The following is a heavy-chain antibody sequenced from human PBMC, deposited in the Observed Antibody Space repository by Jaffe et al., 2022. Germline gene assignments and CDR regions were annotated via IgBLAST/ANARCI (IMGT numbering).Heavy chain of an antibody. CDR1: GGSISSSSYY. Sequence: QLQLQESGPGLVKPSETLSLTCTVSGGSISSSSYYWGWIRQPPGKGLEWIGSIYYSGSTYYNPSLKSRVTISVDTSKNQFSLKLSSVTAADTAVYYCASNVNIVATSDYWGQGTLVTVSS. CDR2: IYYSGST. D-gene: IGHD5-12*01. CDR3: ASNVNIVATSDY. J-gene: IGHJ4*02. V-gene: IGHV4-39*01.